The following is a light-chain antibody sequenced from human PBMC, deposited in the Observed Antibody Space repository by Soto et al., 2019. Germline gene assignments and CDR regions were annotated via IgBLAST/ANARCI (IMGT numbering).Light chain of an antibody. CDR2: GAS. CDR1: QSVSSTY. CDR3: QQYGSSLFT. J-gene: IGKJ3*01. Sequence: DIVLTQSPGTLSLFPGERATLSCRASQSVSSTYLAWYQQKPGQAPRLLIYGASSRATGIPDRFSGSGSGTDFTLTISRLEPEDFAVYYGQQYGSSLFTFGPGTKVDIK. V-gene: IGKV3-20*01.